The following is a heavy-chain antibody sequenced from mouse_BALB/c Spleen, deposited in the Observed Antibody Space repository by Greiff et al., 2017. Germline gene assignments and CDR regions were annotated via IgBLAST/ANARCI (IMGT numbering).Heavy chain of an antibody. Sequence: VQLQQSGAELMKPGASVKISCKATGYTFSSYWIEWVKQRPGHGLEWIGEILPGSGSTNYNEKFKGKATFTADTSSNTAYMQLSSLTSEDSAVYYGARGRNDGYVWYFDVWGAGTTVTVAS. J-gene: IGHJ1*01. V-gene: IGHV1-9*01. CDR1: GYTFSSYW. CDR3: ARGRNDGYVWYFDV. D-gene: IGHD2-3*01. CDR2: ILPGSGST.